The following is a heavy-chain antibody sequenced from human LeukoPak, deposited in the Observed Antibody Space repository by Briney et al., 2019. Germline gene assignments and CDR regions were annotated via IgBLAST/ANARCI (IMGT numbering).Heavy chain of an antibody. CDR1: GFTLDFYT. CDR3: AKDVSGVAEGVDL. D-gene: IGHD3-10*01. V-gene: IGHV3-21*01. Sequence: PGGSLRLSCVASGFTLDFYTMDRLRQAPGKGPEWVASIHDSSNYIHYADSVRGRFTISRDNTRNSLFLQMEGLRVDDTAVYFCAKDVSGVAEGVDLWGQGTLVTVSS. CDR2: IHDSSNYI. J-gene: IGHJ4*01.